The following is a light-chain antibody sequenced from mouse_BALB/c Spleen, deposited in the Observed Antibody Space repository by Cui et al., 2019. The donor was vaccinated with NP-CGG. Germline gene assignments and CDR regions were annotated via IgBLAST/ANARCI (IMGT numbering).Light chain of an antibody. CDR3: ALRYSNHWV. J-gene: IGLJ1*01. Sequence: QAVVTQESALTTSPGETVTLTCRSSTWAVTTNNYANWVQEKPDHLFTGLIGGTNNRAPGVPARFSGSLIGDKAALTITGAQTEDEAIYFCALRYSNHWVFGGGTKLTVL. V-gene: IGLV1*01. CDR2: GTN. CDR1: TWAVTTNNY.